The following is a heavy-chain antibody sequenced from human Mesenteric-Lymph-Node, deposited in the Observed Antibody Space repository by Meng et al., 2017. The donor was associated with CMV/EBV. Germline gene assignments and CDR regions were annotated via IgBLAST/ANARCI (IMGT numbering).Heavy chain of an antibody. J-gene: IGHJ4*02. Sequence: QVEFHQAGAGLLKPLATLSVTCAVYGGSCSGYYWNWIRQSPEKGLEWIGEINHSGSTTYNPSFTSRIIISVDTSTNQISLNMSSVTAADTAVYYCARGSSYDILTGYFDYWGQGALVTVSS. CDR2: INHSGST. CDR1: GGSCSGYY. D-gene: IGHD3-9*01. V-gene: IGHV4-34*01. CDR3: ARGSSYDILTGYFDY.